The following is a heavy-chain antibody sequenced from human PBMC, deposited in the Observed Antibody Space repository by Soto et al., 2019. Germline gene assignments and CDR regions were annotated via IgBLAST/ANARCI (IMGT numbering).Heavy chain of an antibody. V-gene: IGHV6-1*01. D-gene: IGHD2-2*01. Sequence: KQSQTLSLTCAISGDSVSSNSAAWNWIRQSPSRGLEWLGRTYYRSKWYNDYAVSVKSRITINPDTSKNQFSLQLNSVTPEDTAVYYCARDRYCSSTSCPLTTSYAFDIWGQGTMVTVSS. J-gene: IGHJ3*02. CDR3: ARDRYCSSTSCPLTTSYAFDI. CDR2: TYYRSKWYN. CDR1: GDSVSSNSAA.